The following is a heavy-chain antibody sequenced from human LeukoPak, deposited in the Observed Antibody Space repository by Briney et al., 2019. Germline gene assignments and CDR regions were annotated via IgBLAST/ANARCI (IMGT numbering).Heavy chain of an antibody. J-gene: IGHJ4*02. CDR2: IKQDGSEK. CDR3: TTDALGYCSSTSCYRDY. CDR1: GFTFSSFW. Sequence: GGSLRLSCAASGFTFSSFWMSWVRQAPGKGLEWVANIKQDGSEKYYVDSVKGRFTISRDNAKNSLYLQMNSLRAEDTAVYYCTTDALGYCSSTSCYRDYWGQGTLVTVSS. D-gene: IGHD2-2*01. V-gene: IGHV3-7*01.